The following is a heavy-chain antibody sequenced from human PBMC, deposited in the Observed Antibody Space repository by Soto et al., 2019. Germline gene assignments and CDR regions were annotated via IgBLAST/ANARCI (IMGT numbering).Heavy chain of an antibody. J-gene: IGHJ2*01. V-gene: IGHV3-23*01. Sequence: EMQVLESGGGLVQPGGSLRLSCVASGFPFSCCAMSWVRQAPGRGLEWVSTIHGGGDYTHYTDSVRGRFTISRDNPSNTLFLQMNSLTVGDTAIYYFANNLVPGIYTPSSFQVWGRGTPVTVSS. CDR3: ANNLVPGIYTPSSFQV. CDR1: GFPFSCCA. CDR2: IHGGGDYT. D-gene: IGHD2-2*01.